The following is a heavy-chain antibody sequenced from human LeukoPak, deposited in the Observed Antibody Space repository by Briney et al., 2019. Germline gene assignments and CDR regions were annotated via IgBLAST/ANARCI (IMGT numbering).Heavy chain of an antibody. CDR1: GVSISSGGYY. CDR3: ARGTGTSYPF. J-gene: IGHJ1*01. D-gene: IGHD4-17*01. CDR2: IYYSGST. Sequence: PSETLSLTCTVSGVSISSGGYYWTWIRQHPGKGLEWVGYIYYSGSTSYNPSLESRVSISVDTSKNQFSLKLSSVTAADTAVYYCARGTGTSYPFWGQGTLVSVSS. V-gene: IGHV4-31*03.